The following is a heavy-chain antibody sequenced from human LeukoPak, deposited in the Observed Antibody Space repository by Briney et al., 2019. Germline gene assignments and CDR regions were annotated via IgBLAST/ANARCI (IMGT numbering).Heavy chain of an antibody. CDR3: ARVMVYATY. CDR2: ISGSGGST. D-gene: IGHD2-8*01. CDR1: GFTFSNYY. Sequence: GGSLRLSCAASGFTFSNYYMSWIRQAPGKGLEWVSAISGSGGSTYYADSVKGRFTTSRDNSKHTLYLQMNSLRAEDTAVYYCARVMVYATYWGQGTLVTVSS. V-gene: IGHV3-23*01. J-gene: IGHJ4*02.